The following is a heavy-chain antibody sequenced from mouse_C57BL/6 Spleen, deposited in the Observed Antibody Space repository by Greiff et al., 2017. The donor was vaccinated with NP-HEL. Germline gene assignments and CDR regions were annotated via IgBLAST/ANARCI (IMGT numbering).Heavy chain of an antibody. D-gene: IGHD2-5*01. CDR2: IDPSDSYT. V-gene: IGHV1-50*01. Sequence: QVQLQQPGAELVKPGASVKLSCKASGYTFTSYWMQWVKQRPGQGLEWIGEIDPSDSYTNYNQKFKGKATLTVDTSSSTAYMQLSSLTSEDSAVYYCARSEGYSNYYFDYWGQGTTLTVSS. CDR1: GYTFTSYW. J-gene: IGHJ2*01. CDR3: ARSEGYSNYYFDY.